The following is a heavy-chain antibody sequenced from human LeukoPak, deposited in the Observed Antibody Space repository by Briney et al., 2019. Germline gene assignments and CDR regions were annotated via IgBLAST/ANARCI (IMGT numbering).Heavy chain of an antibody. CDR1: GYTFTNYG. D-gene: IGHD3-9*01. CDR2: ISAYNGNT. Sequence: ASVKVSCKASGYTFTNYGFSWVRQAPGQGLEWMGWISAYNGNTNYAQKLQGRLTMTTDTSTSTAYMEVRSLRSDDTAVYYCARDSPRHFDWLLLTDAFDIWGQGTMVTVSS. CDR3: ARDSPRHFDWLLLTDAFDI. V-gene: IGHV1-18*01. J-gene: IGHJ3*02.